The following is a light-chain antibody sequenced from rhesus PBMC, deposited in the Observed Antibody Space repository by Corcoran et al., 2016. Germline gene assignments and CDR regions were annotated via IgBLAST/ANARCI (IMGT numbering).Light chain of an antibody. CDR2: AAT. J-gene: IGKJ1*01. CDR1: QGIRSY. Sequence: DIQMTQSPSSLSASVGDTVTITCRASQGIRSYLNWFQQKPGKAPKLLIYAATTLQSEVPSRLSGSGSGTDFTLTLSSLQPEEFAAYYCLQHNYYPPPFGQGTKVEIK. CDR3: LQHNYYPPP. V-gene: IGKV1-28*03.